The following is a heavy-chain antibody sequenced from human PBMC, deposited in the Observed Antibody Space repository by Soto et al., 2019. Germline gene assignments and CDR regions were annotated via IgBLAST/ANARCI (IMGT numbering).Heavy chain of an antibody. Sequence: PSETLSLTCAVYGGSFRGYYCSWMRQPPGKGLEWIGEINHSGTTKYNPSLKSRVTISVDTSKNQFSLKLSSVTAADTAVYYCASPSRFDSSGYYFDSWGQGNLVTVSS. J-gene: IGHJ4*02. D-gene: IGHD3-22*01. V-gene: IGHV4-34*01. CDR3: ASPSRFDSSGYYFDS. CDR1: GGSFRGYY. CDR2: INHSGTT.